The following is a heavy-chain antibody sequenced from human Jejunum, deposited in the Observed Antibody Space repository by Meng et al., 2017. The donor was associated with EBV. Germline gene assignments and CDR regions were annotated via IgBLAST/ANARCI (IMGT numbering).Heavy chain of an antibody. CDR1: GDSIISTDTW. Sequence: QVQLQESGPGVVKPSGTLSLTCGVSGDSIISTDTWLSWVPQPPGKGLEWIGEIFHAGNTNYNPSLKSQVTMSVDTSKNQFSLNLSSVTAADSAVYYCARGSHYTWDVWGQGTLVTVSS. J-gene: IGHJ4*02. CDR3: ARGSHYTWDV. V-gene: IGHV4-4*02. D-gene: IGHD3-16*01. CDR2: IFHAGNT.